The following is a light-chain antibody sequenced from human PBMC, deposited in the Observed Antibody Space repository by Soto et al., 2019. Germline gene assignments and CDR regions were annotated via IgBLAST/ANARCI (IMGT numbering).Light chain of an antibody. CDR1: QSLLHSNGSNY. Sequence: DVVMTQSPLSLPVTPGEPASISCRSSQSLLHSNGSNYLDWYLQKPGQTPQLLIYVASNRASGVPDRFSGSGSGSDFTLKISRVEAEDVVLYYCMQSLQSPRTCGQGTKVEIK. V-gene: IGKV2-28*01. CDR2: VAS. J-gene: IGKJ1*01. CDR3: MQSLQSPRT.